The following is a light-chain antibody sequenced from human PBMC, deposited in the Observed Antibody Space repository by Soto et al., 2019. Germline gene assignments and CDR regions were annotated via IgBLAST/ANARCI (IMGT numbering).Light chain of an antibody. Sequence: DIRMTQSPSSLSASIGDRVTITCRASQTISVDLNWYQQKPGRVPTLLISAASTLHIGVLSRFVGSGSGTDFTLTISGLQPEDFATYYCQQSRATPTFGGGTKVDIK. CDR1: QTISVD. J-gene: IGKJ4*01. CDR2: AAS. CDR3: QQSRATPT. V-gene: IGKV1-39*01.